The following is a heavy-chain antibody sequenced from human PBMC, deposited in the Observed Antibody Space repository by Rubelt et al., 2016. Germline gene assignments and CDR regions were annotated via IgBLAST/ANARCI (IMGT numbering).Heavy chain of an antibody. D-gene: IGHD3-16*02. V-gene: IGHV4-39*07. CDR3: ASRLESRSYLGDTFDI. CDR2: IYYSGST. Sequence: QLQLQESGPGLVKPSETLSLTCTVSGGSISSVSYYWGWIRQPPGKGLEWIGSIYYSGSTDYNPSLKSRVSISVDTSKNQFSLKLTSVTAADTAVYYCASRLESRSYLGDTFDIWGQGTMVTVSS. J-gene: IGHJ3*02. CDR1: GGSISSVSYY.